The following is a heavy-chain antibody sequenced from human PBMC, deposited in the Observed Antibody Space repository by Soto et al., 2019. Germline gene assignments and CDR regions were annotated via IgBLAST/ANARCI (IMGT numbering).Heavy chain of an antibody. V-gene: IGHV4-30-4*01. Sequence: QVQLQESGPGLVKPSQTLSLTCTVSGASVSSGDYYWSCIRQPPGKGLEWSGYVYSSGGSYYNPSLTGRLTISLDTSKHPSSLKLNSVTVADTAIYYCVGTGTTDDYWGRGTLVTVSS. CDR2: VYSSGGS. CDR3: VGTGTTDDY. J-gene: IGHJ4*02. CDR1: GASVSSGDYY.